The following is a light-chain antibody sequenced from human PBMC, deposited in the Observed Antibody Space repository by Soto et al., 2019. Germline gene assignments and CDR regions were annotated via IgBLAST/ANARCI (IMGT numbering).Light chain of an antibody. Sequence: VLTQPPSASGTPGQRVTISCSGGSSNIGTNAVNWYQQLPGTAPKLLIYNNNQRPSGVPDRFSGSKSGTSASLAISGLQSEDEADYYCAAWDDSLNGYVFGTGTKVTVL. V-gene: IGLV1-44*01. CDR1: SSNIGTNA. CDR3: AAWDDSLNGYV. CDR2: NNN. J-gene: IGLJ1*01.